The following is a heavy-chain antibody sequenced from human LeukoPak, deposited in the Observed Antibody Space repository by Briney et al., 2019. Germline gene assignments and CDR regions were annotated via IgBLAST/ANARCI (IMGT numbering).Heavy chain of an antibody. V-gene: IGHV3-23*01. D-gene: IGHD6-19*01. Sequence: GGSLRLSCAASGFTFSSYAMSWVRQAPGKGLEWVSAISGSGGSTYYADSVKGRFTISRDNSKNTLYLQMNSLRAEDTAVYYCANDDSSGWYGTYYYGMDVWGQGTTVTVSS. J-gene: IGHJ6*02. CDR3: ANDDSSGWYGTYYYGMDV. CDR2: ISGSGGST. CDR1: GFTFSSYA.